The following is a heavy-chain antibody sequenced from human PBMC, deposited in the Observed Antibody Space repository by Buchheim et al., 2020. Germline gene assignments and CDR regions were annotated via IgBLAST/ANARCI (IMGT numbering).Heavy chain of an antibody. CDR1: GFTFHTYS. J-gene: IGHJ4*02. CDR3: ASALN. V-gene: IGHV3-48*01. Sequence: EVQVVESGGALVQPGGSLRLSCVASGFTFHTYSMPWVRQAPGKGLEWVAHINSNSATLYSADSVKGRFTFSRDNATTSLYLQMNSLRAEYTAVDYCASALNLGQGTL. CDR2: INSNSATL.